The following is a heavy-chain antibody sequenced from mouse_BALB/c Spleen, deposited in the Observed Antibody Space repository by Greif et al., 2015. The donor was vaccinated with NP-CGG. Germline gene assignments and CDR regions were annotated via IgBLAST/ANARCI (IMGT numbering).Heavy chain of an antibody. D-gene: IGHD2-4*01. CDR1: GDSITSGY. Sequence: EVQLVESGPSLVKPSQTLSLTCSVTGDSITSGYWNWIRKFPGNKLEYMGYISYSGSTYYNPSLKSRISITRDTSKNXYYLQFNSVTTQDTATYYCASVITTCYFDYWGQGTPLTVSS. CDR3: ASVITTCYFDY. CDR2: ISYSGST. V-gene: IGHV3-8*02. J-gene: IGHJ2*01.